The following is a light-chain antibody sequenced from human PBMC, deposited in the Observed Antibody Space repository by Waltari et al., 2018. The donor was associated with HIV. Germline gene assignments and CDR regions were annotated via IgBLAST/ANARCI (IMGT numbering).Light chain of an antibody. CDR1: QSVSSTY. V-gene: IGKV3-20*01. CDR3: QKYGGSWT. Sequence: EIVLIYSPGTLSLSPGERATLSCRTSQSVSSTYLAWYQVKPGQAPRLLIYAASSRATGIPDRFSGSGSGTDFTLTISRLEPEDSALYYCQKYGGSWTFGQGTKVEIK. CDR2: AAS. J-gene: IGKJ1*01.